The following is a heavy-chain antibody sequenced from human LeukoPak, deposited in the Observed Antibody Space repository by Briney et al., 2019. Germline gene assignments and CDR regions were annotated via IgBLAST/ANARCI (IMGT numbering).Heavy chain of an antibody. CDR2: IYYSGST. J-gene: IGHJ5*02. V-gene: IGHV4-39*01. CDR3: ALAVLRYFDWLSNWFDP. CDR1: GGSISSSSYY. D-gene: IGHD3-9*01. Sequence: SETLSLTCTVSGGSISSSSYYWGWIRQLPGKGLEWIGSIYYSGSTYYNPSLKSRVTISVDTSKNQFSLKLSSVTAADTAVYYCALAVLRYFDWLSNWFDPWGQGTLVTVSS.